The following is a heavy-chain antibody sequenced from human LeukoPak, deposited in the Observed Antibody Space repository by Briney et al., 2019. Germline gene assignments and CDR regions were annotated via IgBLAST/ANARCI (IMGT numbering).Heavy chain of an antibody. J-gene: IGHJ4*02. V-gene: IGHV3-30*02. D-gene: IGHD3-22*01. Sequence: PGGSLRLSCAASGFTFSSYAMHWVRQAPGKGLEWVAVIWYDGSNKYYADSVKGRFTISRDNSRNTLYLQMNSLRVEDTALYYCAKYYHEGSGASPLHYWGQGTLVTVSS. CDR1: GFTFSSYA. CDR3: AKYYHEGSGASPLHY. CDR2: IWYDGSNK.